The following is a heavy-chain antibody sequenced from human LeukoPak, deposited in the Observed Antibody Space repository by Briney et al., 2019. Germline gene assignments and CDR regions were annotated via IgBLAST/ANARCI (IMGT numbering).Heavy chain of an antibody. CDR3: AKDGIRDCGTGGCFGDFDP. J-gene: IGHJ5*02. D-gene: IGHD2-8*02. Sequence: SQTLSLTCTVSGGSISSDYYLTWIRQTPGKGLDWIGYIYSSGRSYYNLSLKSRVTISVDTSKNQFSLKLGSVTAADTAFFFHAKDGIRDCGTGGCFGDFDPWGPGTLVTVSS. V-gene: IGHV4-30-4*01. CDR1: GGSISSDYY. CDR2: IYSSGRS.